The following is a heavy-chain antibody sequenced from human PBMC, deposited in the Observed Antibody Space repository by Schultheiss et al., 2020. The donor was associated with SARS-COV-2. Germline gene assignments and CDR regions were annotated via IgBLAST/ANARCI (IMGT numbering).Heavy chain of an antibody. CDR2: IYYSGST. V-gene: IGHV4-61*08. J-gene: IGHJ2*01. Sequence: SETLSLTCTVSGYSISSGDYYWSWIRQPPGKGLEWIGYIYYSGSTNYNPSLKSRVTISVDTSKNQFSLKLISVTAADTAVYYCARDTRGYFDLWGRGTLVTVSS. D-gene: IGHD2-15*01. CDR3: ARDTRGYFDL. CDR1: GYSISSGDYY.